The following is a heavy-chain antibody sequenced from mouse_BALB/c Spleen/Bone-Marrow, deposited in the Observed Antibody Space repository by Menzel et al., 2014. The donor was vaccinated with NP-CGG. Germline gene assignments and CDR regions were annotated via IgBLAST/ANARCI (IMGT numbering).Heavy chain of an antibody. CDR3: VIGLRLYWYFDV. Sequence: SGPELVKPGASVKMSCKASGYTFTDYYMKLVRQSHGKSLEWIGDINPKNGDTFYNQKFKDKATLTVDRSSSTAYMQLDSLTSEDSAAHYCVIGLRLYWYFDVWGAGTTVTVSS. J-gene: IGHJ1*01. CDR2: INPKNGDT. V-gene: IGHV1-26*01. CDR1: GYTFTDYY. D-gene: IGHD2-12*01.